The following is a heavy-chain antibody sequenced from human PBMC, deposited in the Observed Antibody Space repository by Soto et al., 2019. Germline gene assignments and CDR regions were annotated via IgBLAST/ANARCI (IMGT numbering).Heavy chain of an antibody. CDR2: ISAYNGTT. Sequence: QVQLVQSGAEVKKPGASVKVSCKASGYTFTSYGISWVRQAPGQGLEWMGWISAYNGTTNYAQKLQGRVTITTDTSTSTAYMELRSLRSDDTAVYYCARAGYQLLDYYYYYYLDVWGKGTTVTVSS. CDR1: GYTFTSYG. D-gene: IGHD2-2*01. V-gene: IGHV1-18*01. J-gene: IGHJ6*03. CDR3: ARAGYQLLDYYYYYYLDV.